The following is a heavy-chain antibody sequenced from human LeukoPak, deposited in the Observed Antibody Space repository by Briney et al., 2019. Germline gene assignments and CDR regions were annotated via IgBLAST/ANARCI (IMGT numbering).Heavy chain of an antibody. CDR3: TRDRSPSTSNAFDI. D-gene: IGHD2-2*01. CDR1: RMTFSTYW. J-gene: IGHJ3*02. Sequence: GGSLRLSCAASRMTFSTYWMSWVRHTPAKGLEWVANIKPDGGEKNYVDSVKGRFTTSRDNAKNSLYLQMNSLRAEDTAVYYCTRDRSPSTSNAFDIWGQGTMVTVSS. V-gene: IGHV3-7*01. CDR2: IKPDGGEK.